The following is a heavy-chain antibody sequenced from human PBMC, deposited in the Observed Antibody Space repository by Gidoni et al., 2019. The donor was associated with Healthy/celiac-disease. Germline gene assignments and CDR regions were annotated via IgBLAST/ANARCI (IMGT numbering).Heavy chain of an antibody. CDR1: ARTFSSSA. V-gene: IGHV1-69*04. Sequence: QVQLVQSGAEVKTPGSSVKVSCKPSARTFSSSAISWVRQAPGQGLEWMGRIIPILGIANYAQKFQGRVTITADKSTSTAYMELSSLRSEDTAVYYCAREIPAARSYYYYYGMDVWGQGTTVTVSS. J-gene: IGHJ6*02. CDR2: IIPILGIA. CDR3: AREIPAARSYYYYYGMDV. D-gene: IGHD6-6*01.